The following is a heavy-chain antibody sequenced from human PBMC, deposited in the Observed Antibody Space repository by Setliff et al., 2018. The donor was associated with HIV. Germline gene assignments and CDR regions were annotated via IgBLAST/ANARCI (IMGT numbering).Heavy chain of an antibody. V-gene: IGHV1-8*02. CDR1: GYTFTNSD. CDR3: ARGHLDRDYWEDIVGNWFAP. D-gene: IGHD2-21*01. CDR2: MNPKSDNT. Sequence: ASVKVSCKASGYTFTNSDIHWVRQAPGQGLEWMGWMNPKSDNTGYTQKFQGRVTMTSNTFIGTAYMELSGLTSDGTSVYYCARGHLDRDYWEDIVGNWFAPWGQGTLFTVSS. J-gene: IGHJ5*02.